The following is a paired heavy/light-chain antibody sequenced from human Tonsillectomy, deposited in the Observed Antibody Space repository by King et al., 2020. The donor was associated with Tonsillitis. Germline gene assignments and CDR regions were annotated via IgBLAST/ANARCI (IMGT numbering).Light chain of an antibody. V-gene: IGKV1-27*01. Sequence: DIQMTQSPSSLSASVGDTVTITCRASQNIYNYLAWYQQKPGKVPELLIYAASTLHSGVPSRFSGSGSGTDFTLTISGLQSEDFATYYCQKYDNVPLTFGGGTKVG. CDR3: QKYDNVPLT. J-gene: IGKJ4*01. CDR2: AAS. CDR1: QNIYNY.
Heavy chain of an antibody. V-gene: IGHV3-30*02. D-gene: IGHD2-21*02. J-gene: IGHJ4*02. CDR2: IRYDGTKK. CDR3: VKEARYGDWRLGL. Sequence: QAQLVESGGGAVQPGGSLRLSCAASGFTFRSYGMHWVRQAPGKGLEWVAFIRYDGTKKFYEDSVKGRFTISRDNSKNALYLQMNRLRPEDSGKYWCVKEARYGDWRLGLWGQGILVTVSS. CDR1: GFTFRSYG.